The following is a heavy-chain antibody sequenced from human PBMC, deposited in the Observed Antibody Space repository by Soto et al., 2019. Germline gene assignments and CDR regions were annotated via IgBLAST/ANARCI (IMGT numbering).Heavy chain of an antibody. D-gene: IGHD6-13*01. CDR3: GRAGGIAAAYFDY. V-gene: IGHV3-33*01. CDR2: IWYDGSNK. Sequence: PGGSLRLSCAASGFTFSSYGMHWVRQAPGKGLEWVAVIWYDGSNKYYADSVKGRFTISRDNSKNTLYLQMNSLRAEDTAVYYCGRAGGIAAAYFDYWGQGTLVTVSS. J-gene: IGHJ4*02. CDR1: GFTFSSYG.